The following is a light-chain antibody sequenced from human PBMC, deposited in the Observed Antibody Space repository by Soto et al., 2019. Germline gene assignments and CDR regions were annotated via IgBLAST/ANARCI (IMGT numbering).Light chain of an antibody. V-gene: IGKV1-33*01. CDR2: DAS. CDR3: QQYDNLPPSWT. J-gene: IGKJ1*01. CDR1: QDISNY. Sequence: DIQMTQSPSSLSASVGDRVTITCQASQDISNYLNWYQQKPGKAPKLLIYDASNLETGVPSRFNGSGSGTDFTFTISSLQPEDIATYYCQQYDNLPPSWTFGQGTKVDIK.